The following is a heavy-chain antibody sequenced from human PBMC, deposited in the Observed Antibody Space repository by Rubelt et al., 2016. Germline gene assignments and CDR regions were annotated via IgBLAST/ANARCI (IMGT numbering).Heavy chain of an antibody. D-gene: IGHD5-18*01. J-gene: IGHJ6*02. V-gene: IGHV3-23*01. CDR3: AKDLATWLWDGIPYYYYGMDV. Sequence: ISGSGGSTYYADSVKGRFTISRDNSKNTLYLQMNSLRAEDTAVYYCAKDLATWLWDGIPYYYYGMDVWGQGTTVTVSS. CDR2: ISGSGGST.